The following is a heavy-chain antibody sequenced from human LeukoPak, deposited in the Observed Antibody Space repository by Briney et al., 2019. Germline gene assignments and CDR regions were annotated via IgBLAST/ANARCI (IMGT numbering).Heavy chain of an antibody. Sequence: PGGSLRLSCAASGFTFSSYSMNWVRQAPGKGLEWVSYISSSSSTIYYADSVKGRFTISRDNAKNSLYLQMNSLRAEDTAVYYCAKDSVDYDYVWGSYRPTPFDYWGQGTLVTVSS. D-gene: IGHD3-16*02. CDR3: AKDSVDYDYVWGSYRPTPFDY. J-gene: IGHJ4*02. V-gene: IGHV3-48*01. CDR2: ISSSSSTI. CDR1: GFTFSSYS.